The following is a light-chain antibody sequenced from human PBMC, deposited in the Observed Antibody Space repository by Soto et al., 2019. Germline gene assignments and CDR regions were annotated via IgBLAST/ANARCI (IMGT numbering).Light chain of an antibody. V-gene: IGLV2-23*01. CDR3: CSYAGSSTYV. CDR2: DGS. Sequence: QSALTQAAAVSLSAGQSITISCTGASGDVGSENLVSWDQHHPGKAPNLMIYDGSQRHSGLSNRFSGSKSANTASLTISGLQAEDEADYSCCSYAGSSTYVFGPGTKVTVL. J-gene: IGLJ1*01. CDR1: SGDVGSENL.